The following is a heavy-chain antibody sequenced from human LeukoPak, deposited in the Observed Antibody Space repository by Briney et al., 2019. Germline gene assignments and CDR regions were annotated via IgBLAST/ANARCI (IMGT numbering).Heavy chain of an antibody. Sequence: ASVKVSCKASGYTLTSYGISWVRQAPGQGLEWMGWISAYNGNTNYAQKLQGRVTMTTDTSTSTAYMELRSLRSDDTAVYYCARDALVDTAMGAFDIWGQGTMVTVSS. CDR2: ISAYNGNT. CDR1: GYTLTSYG. D-gene: IGHD5-18*01. CDR3: ARDALVDTAMGAFDI. J-gene: IGHJ3*02. V-gene: IGHV1-18*01.